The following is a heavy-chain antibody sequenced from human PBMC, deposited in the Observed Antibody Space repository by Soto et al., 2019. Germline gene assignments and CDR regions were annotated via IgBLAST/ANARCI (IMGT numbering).Heavy chain of an antibody. CDR2: INAGDGTT. V-gene: IGHV1-3*01. J-gene: IGHJ5*02. CDR3: ARDRIVLPGAMNH. CDR1: GYTFTSYG. D-gene: IGHD2-2*01. Sequence: ASVKVSCKTSGYTFTSYGIHWVRQAPGQRLEWMGRINAGDGTTKYSRKFQVRVAITRDTSASTVYMELSSLRSEDTAVYSCARDRIVLPGAMNHWGQGTLVTVSS.